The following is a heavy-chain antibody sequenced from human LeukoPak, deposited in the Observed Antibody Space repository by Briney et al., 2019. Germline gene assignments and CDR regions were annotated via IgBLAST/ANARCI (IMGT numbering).Heavy chain of an antibody. Sequence: GASVKVSCKASGYTFTGYYMHWVRQAPGQGLEWMGWINPNSGGTNYAQKFQGRVTMTRDTSISTAYMDLSRLRSDDTAVYFCAGDRSPAPGRTYGRGHFDYWGQGTLVTVSS. CDR1: GYTFTGYY. V-gene: IGHV1-2*02. CDR3: AGDRSPAPGRTYGRGHFDY. D-gene: IGHD3-10*01. CDR2: INPNSGGT. J-gene: IGHJ4*02.